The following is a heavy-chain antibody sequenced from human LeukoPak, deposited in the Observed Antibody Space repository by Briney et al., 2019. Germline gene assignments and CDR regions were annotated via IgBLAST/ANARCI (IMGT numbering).Heavy chain of an antibody. CDR2: ISYSGST. J-gene: IGHJ5*02. V-gene: IGHV4-59*01. CDR1: GDSISSYY. CDR3: ARDLGYCSSISCYAWFDP. Sequence: SETLSLTCTVSGDSISSYYWSWIRQPPGKGLEWIGYISYSGSTNYNPSLKSRVTISVDTSKNQFSLKLSSVTAADTAVYYCARDLGYCSSISCYAWFDPWGQGTLVTVSS. D-gene: IGHD2-2*01.